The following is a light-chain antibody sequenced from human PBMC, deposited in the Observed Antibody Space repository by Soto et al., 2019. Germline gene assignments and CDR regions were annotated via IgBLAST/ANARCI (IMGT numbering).Light chain of an antibody. CDR3: VLYMGSGIWV. J-gene: IGLJ3*02. CDR1: SGSVSTSYY. Sequence: QTVVTQEPSFSVSPGRTVTLTCGLSSGSVSTSYYPSWYQQTPGQAPRTLIYSTNTRSSGVPDRFSGSILGNKAALTITGAKADYESDYYCVLYMGSGIWVFGGGTKLTVL. CDR2: STN. V-gene: IGLV8-61*01.